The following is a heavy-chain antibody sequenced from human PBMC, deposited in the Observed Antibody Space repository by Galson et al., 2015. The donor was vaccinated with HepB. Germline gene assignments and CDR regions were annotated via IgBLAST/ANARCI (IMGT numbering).Heavy chain of an antibody. Sequence: TLSLTCTVSGGSLGSGGYYWSWIRQHPGKGLEWIGYTHYSGSTYYNPSLRGQLTISEGMSKNQFSLKLSSVTAADTAIYYCARGSEDNYGSFDYWGQRTLVTVSS. CDR3: ARGSEDNYGSFDY. J-gene: IGHJ4*02. CDR1: GGSLGSGGYY. CDR2: THYSGST. D-gene: IGHD3-10*01. V-gene: IGHV4-31*01.